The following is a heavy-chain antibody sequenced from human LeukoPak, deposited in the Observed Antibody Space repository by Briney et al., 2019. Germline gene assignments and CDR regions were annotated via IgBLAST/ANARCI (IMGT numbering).Heavy chain of an antibody. J-gene: IGHJ4*02. D-gene: IGHD6-19*01. CDR1: GGSIGSGY. CDR2: IYYTGGT. Sequence: PSETLSLTCTVSGGSIGSGYSTWIRQPPGKGLEYIGSIYYTGGTNYNPSLESRVTISVDTSTNQFSLKLSSVTAADTALYFCAKYGNSGWVIDNWGQGTLVTVSS. CDR3: AKYGNSGWVIDN. V-gene: IGHV4-59*08.